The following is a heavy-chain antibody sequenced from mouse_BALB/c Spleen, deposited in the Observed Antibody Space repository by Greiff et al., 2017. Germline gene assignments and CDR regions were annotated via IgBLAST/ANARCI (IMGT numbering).Heavy chain of an antibody. J-gene: IGHJ1*01. CDR3: ARGEFYDV. Sequence: DVKLVESGPGLVKPSQSLSLTCTVTGYSITSDYAWNWIRQFPGNKLEWMGYISYSGSTSYNPSLKSRISITRDTSKNQFFLQLNSVTTEDTATYYCARGEFYDVWGAGTTVTVSS. CDR1: GYSITSDYA. CDR2: ISYSGST. V-gene: IGHV3-2*02.